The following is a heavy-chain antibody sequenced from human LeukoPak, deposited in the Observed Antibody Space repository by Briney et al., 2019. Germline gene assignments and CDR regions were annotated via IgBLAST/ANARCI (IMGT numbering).Heavy chain of an antibody. CDR1: GFTFSSYI. D-gene: IGHD3-16*01. J-gene: IGHJ5*02. Sequence: GGSLRLSCAASGFTFSSYIMNWVRQAPGKGLEWVSYISSSSSTIYYADSVKGRFTISRDNTKNSLYLQMNSLRAEDTAVYYCARDPLGWFDPWGQGTLVTVSS. V-gene: IGHV3-48*04. CDR2: ISSSSSTI. CDR3: ARDPLGWFDP.